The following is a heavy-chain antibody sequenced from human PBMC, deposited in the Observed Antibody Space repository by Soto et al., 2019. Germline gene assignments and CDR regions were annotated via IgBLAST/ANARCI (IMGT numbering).Heavy chain of an antibody. V-gene: IGHV3-74*01. CDR1: GFTFGSHW. D-gene: IGHD3-22*01. CDR3: SRFGTYYDSSGYLY. CDR2: INTDGRTT. Sequence: GESLKISCAASGFTFGSHWMHWVRQAPGKGLMWVSRINTDGRTTNYADSVKGRFIISRDNARNTVYLQMNSLRADDTAVYYCSRFGTYYDSSGYLYWGQGTMVTVSS. J-gene: IGHJ4*02.